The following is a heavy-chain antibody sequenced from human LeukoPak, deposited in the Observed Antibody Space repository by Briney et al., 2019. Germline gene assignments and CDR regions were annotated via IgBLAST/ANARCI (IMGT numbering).Heavy chain of an antibody. Sequence: GGSLRLSCAASGFTFSSYSMNWVRQAPGKGLEWVSVIYSGGSTYYADSVKGRFTISRDNSKNTLYLQMNSLRAEDTAVYYCAREEGGPIDYWGQGTLVTVSS. CDR2: IYSGGST. J-gene: IGHJ4*02. V-gene: IGHV3-66*02. CDR3: AREEGGPIDY. CDR1: GFTFSSYS.